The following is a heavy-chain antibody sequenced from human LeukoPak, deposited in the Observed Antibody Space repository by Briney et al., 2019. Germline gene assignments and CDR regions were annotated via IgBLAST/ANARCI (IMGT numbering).Heavy chain of an antibody. J-gene: IGHJ4*02. CDR3: AFSPLGFNYGYAY. CDR1: GFTFSSYA. V-gene: IGHV3-23*01. CDR2: LSDGGHSS. D-gene: IGHD5-18*01. Sequence: GGSLRLSCAASGFTFSSYAMNWVRQAPGKGLEWVSSLSDGGHSSFYADSVKGRFTIYGDDSQNILYLQMNNLSGDDTALYYCAFSPLGFNYGYAYWGQGTLVTVSS.